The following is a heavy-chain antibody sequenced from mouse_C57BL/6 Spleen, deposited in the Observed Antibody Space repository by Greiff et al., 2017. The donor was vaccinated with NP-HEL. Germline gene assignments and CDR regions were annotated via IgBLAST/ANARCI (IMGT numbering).Heavy chain of an antibody. D-gene: IGHD1-1*01. J-gene: IGHJ4*01. CDR2: ISYSGST. Sequence: DVQLQQAGPGLAKPSQTLSLTCSVTGYSITSDYWNWIRKFPGNKLEYIGYISYSGSTYYNPSLKSRVSITRDTSKNQYYLQLNSVTTEDTATYYCARGHYYYGSSRGAMDYWGQGTSVTVSS. CDR1: GYSITSDY. V-gene: IGHV3-8*01. CDR3: ARGHYYYGSSRGAMDY.